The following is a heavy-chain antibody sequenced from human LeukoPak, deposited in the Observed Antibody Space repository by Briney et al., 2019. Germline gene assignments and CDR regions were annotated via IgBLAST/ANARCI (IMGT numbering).Heavy chain of an antibody. CDR3: ARRPGEYGGNDFDY. V-gene: IGHV4-39*01. Sequence: SETLSLTCTVSGGSINSRSDYWGWIRQPPGKGLEWIGSIYYSGSTHYNPSLKSRVTMSRDTSKNQFSLRLSSVTAADTAVYYCARRPGEYGGNDFDYWGQGTLVTVSS. D-gene: IGHD4/OR15-4a*01. J-gene: IGHJ4*02. CDR1: GGSINSRSDY. CDR2: IYYSGST.